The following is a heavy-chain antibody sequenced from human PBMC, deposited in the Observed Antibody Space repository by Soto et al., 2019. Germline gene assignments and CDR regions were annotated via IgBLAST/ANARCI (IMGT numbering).Heavy chain of an antibody. CDR1: GFTFSSYS. D-gene: IGHD3-3*01. CDR2: ISSSSSYI. CDR3: ARDPAAIFGVEYYYYYYMDV. Sequence: GVSLRLSCAASGFTFSSYSMNWVRQAPGKGLEWVSSISSSSSYIYYADSVKGRFTISRDNAKNSLYLQMNSLRAEDTAVYYCARDPAAIFGVEYYYYYYMDVWGKGTTVTVSS. V-gene: IGHV3-21*01. J-gene: IGHJ6*03.